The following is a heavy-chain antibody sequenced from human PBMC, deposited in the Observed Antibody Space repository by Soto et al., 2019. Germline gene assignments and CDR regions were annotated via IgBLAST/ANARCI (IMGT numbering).Heavy chain of an antibody. V-gene: IGHV3-13*01. CDR1: GFTFSSYD. J-gene: IGHJ6*02. CDR3: ARGTPDYYGSGSSYGDV. Sequence: GGSLRLSCAASGFTFSSYDMHWVRQATGKGLEWVSAIGTAGDTYYPGSVKGRFTISRENAKNSLYLQMNSLRAEDTAVYYCARGTPDYYGSGSSYGDVWGQGTTGTVSS. D-gene: IGHD3-10*01. CDR2: IGTAGDT.